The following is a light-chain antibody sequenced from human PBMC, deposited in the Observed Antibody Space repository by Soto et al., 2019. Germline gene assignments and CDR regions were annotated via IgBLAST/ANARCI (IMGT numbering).Light chain of an antibody. V-gene: IGKV1-33*01. CDR1: QDINIY. Sequence: DIQMTQSPSSLFASVGDRVTITCRATQDINIYLNWYQQKPGKAPNLLIYDASNLEIGVPSRFSGSGSGTHFTFTISSLQTEDIGTYYCQQYDILPITFGRGTRLEI. J-gene: IGKJ5*01. CDR2: DAS. CDR3: QQYDILPIT.